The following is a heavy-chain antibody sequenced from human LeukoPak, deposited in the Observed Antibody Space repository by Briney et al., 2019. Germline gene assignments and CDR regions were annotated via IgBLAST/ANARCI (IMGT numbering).Heavy chain of an antibody. V-gene: IGHV5-51*01. CDR3: ARRGGWTIVGTAIPGPTRLGAYDI. CDR1: GYSFASYW. D-gene: IGHD1-26*01. J-gene: IGHJ3*02. CDR2: IYPSDSNT. Sequence: GESLKISCKGSGYSFASYWFGWVRQMPGKGLEWMGSIYPSDSNTRYSPSFQGQVTISADKSISTAYLQWSSLKASDTAIYYCARRGGWTIVGTAIPGPTRLGAYDIWGQGTVVTVSS.